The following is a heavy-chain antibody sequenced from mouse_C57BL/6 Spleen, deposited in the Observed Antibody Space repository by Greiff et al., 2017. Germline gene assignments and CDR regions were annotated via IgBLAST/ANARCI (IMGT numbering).Heavy chain of an antibody. CDR1: GYSITSGYY. J-gene: IGHJ2*01. CDR2: ISYDGSN. V-gene: IGHV3-6*01. CDR3: ARGSFHFDY. Sequence: EVQVVESGPGLVKPSQSLSLTCSVTGYSITSGYYWNWIRQFPGNKLEWMGYISYDGSNNYNPSLKNRISITRDTSKNQFFLKLNSVTTEDTATYYCARGSFHFDYWGQGTTLTVSS. D-gene: IGHD1-1*01.